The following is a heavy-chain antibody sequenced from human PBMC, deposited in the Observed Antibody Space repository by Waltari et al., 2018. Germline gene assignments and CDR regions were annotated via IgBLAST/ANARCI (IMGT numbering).Heavy chain of an antibody. V-gene: IGHV4-38-2*02. CDR2: IYHSGST. D-gene: IGHD3-3*01. Sequence: QVQLQESGPGLVKPSETLSLTCAVSGYSISRGYYWGWLRQPPGQGLEWIGSIYHSGSTYYNPSLKSRVTISVDTSKNQFSLKLSSVTAADTAVYYCAREGLRFLEWLFTDYGMDVWGQGTTVTVSS. CDR1: GYSISRGYY. CDR3: AREGLRFLEWLFTDYGMDV. J-gene: IGHJ6*02.